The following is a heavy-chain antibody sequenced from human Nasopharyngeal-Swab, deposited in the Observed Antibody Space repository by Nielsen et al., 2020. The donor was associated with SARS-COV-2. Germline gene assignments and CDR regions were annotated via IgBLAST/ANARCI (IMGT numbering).Heavy chain of an antibody. CDR3: AKDLGVESPLWFDY. D-gene: IGHD4-23*01. CDR1: GFTFSSYA. CDR2: ISGSGGST. V-gene: IGHV3-23*01. J-gene: IGHJ4*02. Sequence: GESLKISCTASGFTFSSYATSWVRQAPGKGLEWVPEISGSGGSTYYAESVKGRFTISRDNSKNTLYLQMSSLRAEDTAIYYCAKDLGVESPLWFDYWGQGTLLTVSS.